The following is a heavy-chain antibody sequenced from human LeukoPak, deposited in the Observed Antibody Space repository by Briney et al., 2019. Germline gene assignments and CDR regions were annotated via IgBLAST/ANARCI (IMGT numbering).Heavy chain of an antibody. D-gene: IGHD3-16*01. J-gene: IGHJ5*02. CDR2: INPNSGGT. V-gene: IGHV1-2*02. CDR1: GYTFTGYY. Sequence: GASVKVSCKASGYTFTGYYMHWVRQAPGQGLEWMGWINPNSGGTNYAQKFQGRVTMTRDTSISTAYMELSRLRSDDTAVYYCARVGGGFPGWFDPWAREPWSPSRQ. CDR3: ARVGGGFPGWFDP.